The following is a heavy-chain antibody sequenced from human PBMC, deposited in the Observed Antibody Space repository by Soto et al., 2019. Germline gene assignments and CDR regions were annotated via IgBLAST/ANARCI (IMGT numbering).Heavy chain of an antibody. V-gene: IGHV4-31*03. Sequence: SETLSLTCTVSGRSISSGGYYWSWIRQHPGKGLEWIGYVYYSGSTYYTPSPKSRVTISVDTSKNQFSLKLSSVTAADTAVYYCARVMDDEPTLRIYFDYWGQGTLVTVS. CDR3: ARVMDDEPTLRIYFDY. CDR1: GRSISSGGYY. D-gene: IGHD3-16*01. J-gene: IGHJ4*02. CDR2: VYYSGST.